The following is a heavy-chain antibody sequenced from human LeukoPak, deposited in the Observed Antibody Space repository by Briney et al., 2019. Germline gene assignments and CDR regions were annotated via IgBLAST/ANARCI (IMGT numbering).Heavy chain of an antibody. CDR2: IYHSGST. V-gene: IGHV4-59*11. CDR1: GDSISTHY. D-gene: IGHD1-26*01. Sequence: PSETLSLTCTVSGDSISTHYWSWIRQPPGKGLEWIGYIYHSGSTNYNPSLKSRITISVDTSKNQLSLKLSSVTAADTAVYFCARGGHSGSHYYYYYYMDVWGKGTTVTVSS. J-gene: IGHJ6*03. CDR3: ARGGHSGSHYYYYYYMDV.